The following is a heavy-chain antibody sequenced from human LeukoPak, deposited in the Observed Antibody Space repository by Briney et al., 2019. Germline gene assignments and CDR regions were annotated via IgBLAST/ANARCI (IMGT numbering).Heavy chain of an antibody. Sequence: SETLSLTCAVSGGSFSGYYWSWIRQPPGKGLEWIGEINHSGSTNYNPSLKSRVTISVDTSKNQFSLKLSSVTAADTAVYYCARGLEWLKYNWFDPWGQGTLVTVSS. CDR3: ARGLEWLKYNWFDP. D-gene: IGHD3-3*01. CDR1: GGSFSGYY. V-gene: IGHV4-34*01. CDR2: INHSGST. J-gene: IGHJ5*02.